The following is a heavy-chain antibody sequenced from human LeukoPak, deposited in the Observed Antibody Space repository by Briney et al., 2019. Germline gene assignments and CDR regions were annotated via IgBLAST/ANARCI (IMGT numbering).Heavy chain of an antibody. CDR3: ARARSGGPGAYYYYYYMDV. CDR1: GFTFSDFS. CDR2: ITGNSMYI. V-gene: IGHV3-21*01. D-gene: IGHD1-26*01. J-gene: IGHJ6*03. Sequence: GGSLRLSCAASGFTFSDFSMNWVRQAPGKGLEWVAFITGNSMYIYYSDSLKGRCTLSRDNAKNSLYLQMNSLRAEDTAVYYCARARSGGPGAYYYYYYMDVWGKGTTVTVSS.